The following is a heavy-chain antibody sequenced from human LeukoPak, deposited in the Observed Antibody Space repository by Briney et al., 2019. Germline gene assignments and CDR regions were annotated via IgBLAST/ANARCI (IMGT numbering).Heavy chain of an antibody. CDR1: GFTFSRYG. CDR3: TRTYDGDGGQRCDY. CDR2: IGSSSDYI. J-gene: IGHJ4*02. V-gene: IGHV3-21*01. Sequence: GGSLRLSCAASGFTFSRYGMNWVRQAPGKGLEWVSSIGSSSDYIYYADSVKDRFTISRDNAKNSLYLQMNSLRAEDTAIYYCTRTYDGDGGQRCDYWGQGTLVTVSS. D-gene: IGHD2-21*02.